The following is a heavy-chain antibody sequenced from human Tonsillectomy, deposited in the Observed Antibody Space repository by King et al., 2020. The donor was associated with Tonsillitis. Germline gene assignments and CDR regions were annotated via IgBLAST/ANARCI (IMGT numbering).Heavy chain of an antibody. CDR2: IWYDGSIE. V-gene: IGHV3-33*01. Sequence: VQLVESGGGVVQPGRSLTLSCAASGFTFNKHGMHWVRQAPGKGLEWVAVIWYDGSIEKYADSVKGRFTISRDNSRNIVYLQMSSLRGEDTAVYFCARAIHFYDGSGYDALDIWGQGTWVIVSS. CDR3: ARAIHFYDGSGYDALDI. D-gene: IGHD3-22*01. J-gene: IGHJ3*02. CDR1: GFTFNKHG.